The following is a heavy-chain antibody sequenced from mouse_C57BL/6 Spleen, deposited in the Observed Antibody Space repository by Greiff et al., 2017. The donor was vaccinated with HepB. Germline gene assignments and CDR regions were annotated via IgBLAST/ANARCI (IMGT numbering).Heavy chain of an antibody. CDR2: IYPGSGNT. V-gene: IGHV1-66*01. Sequence: QVQLKQSGPELVKPGASVKISCKASGYSFTSYYIHWVKQRPGQGLEWIGWIYPGSGNTKYNEKFKGKATLTADTSSSTAYMQLSSLTSEDSAVYYCARRGGDWYFDVWGTGTTVTVSS. J-gene: IGHJ1*03. CDR3: ARRGGDWYFDV. CDR1: GYSFTSYY.